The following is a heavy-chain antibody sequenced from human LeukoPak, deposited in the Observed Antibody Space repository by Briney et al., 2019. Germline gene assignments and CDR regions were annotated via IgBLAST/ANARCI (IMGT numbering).Heavy chain of an antibody. J-gene: IGHJ4*02. CDR1: GYTFTSYY. V-gene: IGHV1-46*01. CDR2: INPSGGST. D-gene: IGHD3-22*01. CDR3: ARGTVVPAAMYYYDSSGYSLFDY. Sequence: GASVKVSCKASGYTFTSYYMHWVRQAPGQGLEWMGIINPSGGSTSYAQKFQGRVTMTRDTSTSTVYMELSSLRSEDTAVYYCARGTVVPAAMYYYDSSGYSLFDYWGQGTLVTVSS.